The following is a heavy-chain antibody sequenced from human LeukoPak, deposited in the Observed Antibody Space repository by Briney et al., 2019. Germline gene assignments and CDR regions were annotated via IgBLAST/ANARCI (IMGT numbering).Heavy chain of an antibody. CDR3: VTQFYGSYNF. CDR1: GCIFSDAW. CDR2: IKSKTDGGTT. V-gene: IGHV3-15*01. Sequence: PGGSLRLSCAASGCIFSDAWMSWVRQAPGKGLEWVGHIKSKTDGGTTDYPAPVKDRFTISRDDSRNTLYLQMNSLKTEDTAVYYCVTQFYGSYNFWGRGILVTVSS. D-gene: IGHD1-26*01. J-gene: IGHJ4*02.